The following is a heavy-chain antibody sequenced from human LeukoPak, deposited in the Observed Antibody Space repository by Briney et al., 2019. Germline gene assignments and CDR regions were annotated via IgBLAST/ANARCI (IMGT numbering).Heavy chain of an antibody. D-gene: IGHD6-19*01. CDR3: ARGTSSGSPITDYFDY. CDR1: GFTFDDYA. CDR2: ISWNSGSI. V-gene: IGHV3-9*01. Sequence: GGSLRLSCAASGFTFDDYAMHWVRQAPGKGLEWVSGISWNSGSIGYADSVKGRFTISRDNSKNTLYLQMNSLRAEDTAVYYCARGTSSGSPITDYFDYWGQGTLVTVSS. J-gene: IGHJ4*02.